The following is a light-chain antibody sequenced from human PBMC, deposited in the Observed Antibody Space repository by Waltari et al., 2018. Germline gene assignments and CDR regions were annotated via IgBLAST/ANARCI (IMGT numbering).Light chain of an antibody. Sequence: QTVVTQEPSLSVSPGGTVTLTCGLSSGSVSTTYYPSWYQQAPGQRPRTLIFDTNTRSSGVPDRFSGSILDNKAALTITGAQADDECDYYCVLSMGSGIWMFGGGTKLTVL. CDR2: DTN. J-gene: IGLJ3*02. V-gene: IGLV8-61*01. CDR1: SGSVSTTYY. CDR3: VLSMGSGIWM.